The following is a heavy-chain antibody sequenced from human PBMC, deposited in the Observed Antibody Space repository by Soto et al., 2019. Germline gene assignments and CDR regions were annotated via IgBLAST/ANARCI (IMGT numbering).Heavy chain of an antibody. V-gene: IGHV4-59*03. CDR1: RSSLTAIY. Sequence: SVTMPLTCSVSRSSLTAIYWGWIRKSTGTGLERTGDVSYSRSTTYNSSLKSRVTISVDRSKSQFSLKLTSANAPDPAVYSCGGGRSLRNDAADTSDYFYCFEYWRQGTQVTVSS. CDR3: GGGRSLRNDAADTSDYFYCFEY. D-gene: IGHD3-22*01. CDR2: VSYSRST. J-gene: IGHJ4*01.